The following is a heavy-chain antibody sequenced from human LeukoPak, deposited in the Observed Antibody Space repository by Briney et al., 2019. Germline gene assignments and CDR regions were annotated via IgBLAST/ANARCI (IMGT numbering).Heavy chain of an antibody. CDR3: ARFGYYYDSSGYYYEFDY. Sequence: SETLSLTCAVYGGSFSGYYWSWIRQPPGKGLEWIGEINHSGSTNYNPSLKSRVTISVDTSKNQFSLKLSSVTAADTAVYYCARFGYYYDSSGYYYEFDYWGQGTLVTVSS. CDR2: INHSGST. D-gene: IGHD3-22*01. V-gene: IGHV4-34*01. CDR1: GGSFSGYY. J-gene: IGHJ4*02.